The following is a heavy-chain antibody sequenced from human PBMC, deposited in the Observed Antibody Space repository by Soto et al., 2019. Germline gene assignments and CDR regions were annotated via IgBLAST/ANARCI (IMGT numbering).Heavy chain of an antibody. V-gene: IGHV4-38-2*01. Sequence: PSETLSLTCDFSVYSISSGYYWGWMRQPPGKGLEWIGSIDHSGSTYYSPSLKSRVTISVDTSKNQFSLKLNSVTAADTAVYYCVRSGYPNNYRFDLWGRGTLVTVSS. CDR2: IDHSGST. CDR3: VRSGYPNNYRFDL. D-gene: IGHD3-3*01. J-gene: IGHJ2*01. CDR1: VYSISSGYY.